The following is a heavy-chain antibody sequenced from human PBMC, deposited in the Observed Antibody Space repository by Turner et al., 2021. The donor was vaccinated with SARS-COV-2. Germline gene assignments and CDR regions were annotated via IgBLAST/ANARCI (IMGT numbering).Heavy chain of an antibody. J-gene: IGHJ6*02. Sequence: QVQLQQWGAGLLKPSETLSPTCAVYGGSFNGYSWSWFRQPPGKGLEWIGEINHSGSTNYNPSLKRRVTISVDTSKNQFSLKLSSVTAADTAVYYCASPRCSSTSCLTQGYYGMDVWGQGTTVTVSS. CDR3: ASPRCSSTSCLTQGYYGMDV. D-gene: IGHD2-2*01. V-gene: IGHV4-34*01. CDR2: INHSGST. CDR1: GGSFNGYS.